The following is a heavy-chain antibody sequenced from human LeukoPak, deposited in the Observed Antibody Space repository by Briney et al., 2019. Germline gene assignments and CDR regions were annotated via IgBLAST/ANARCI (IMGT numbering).Heavy chain of an antibody. Sequence: GGSLRLSCAASGFTFSAYWMSWVRQAPGKGLEWVANINQDASEKYYVDSVKGRFTISRDNAKNSLYLQMNTLTAEDTAVYYCARVMTIDACDIWGQGTMVTVSS. CDR1: GFTFSAYW. J-gene: IGHJ3*02. CDR2: INQDASEK. V-gene: IGHV3-7*04. D-gene: IGHD2-8*01. CDR3: ARVMTIDACDI.